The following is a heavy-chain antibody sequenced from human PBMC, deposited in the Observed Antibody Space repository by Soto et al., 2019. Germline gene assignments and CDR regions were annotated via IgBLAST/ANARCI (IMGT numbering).Heavy chain of an antibody. V-gene: IGHV4-59*01. CDR1: GGSISSYY. CDR2: IYYSGST. CDR3: ARGPQISNAFDI. Sequence: SETLSLTCTVSGGSISSYYWSWIRQPPGKGLEWIGYIYYSGSTNYNPSLKSRVTISVDTSKNQFSLKLSSVTAADTAVYYCARGPQISNAFDIWGQGTMVTVSS. J-gene: IGHJ3*02.